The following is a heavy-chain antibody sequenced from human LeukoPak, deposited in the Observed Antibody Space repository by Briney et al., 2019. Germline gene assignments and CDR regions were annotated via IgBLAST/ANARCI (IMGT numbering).Heavy chain of an antibody. J-gene: IGHJ4*02. CDR1: GGTFSSYA. D-gene: IGHD6-13*01. Sequence: ASAKVSCKASGGTFSSYAISWVRQAPGQGLDWMGWINPNSGGTNYAQKFQGRVTMTRDTSISTAYMELSRLRSDDTAVYYCARGSSSSWILDYWGQGTLVTVSS. CDR2: INPNSGGT. CDR3: ARGSSSSWILDY. V-gene: IGHV1-2*02.